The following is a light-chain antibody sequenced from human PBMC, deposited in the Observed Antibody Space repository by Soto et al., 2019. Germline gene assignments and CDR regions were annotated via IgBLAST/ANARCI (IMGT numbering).Light chain of an antibody. Sequence: QSVLTQPASVSGSLGQSITISCTGTSXDIGGYKYVPWYQQHPGKAPKLIIFEVSNRPSGVSDRFSGSNSGNTASLTISGLQAEDEADYYCTSYSRYRVLVFGGGTKITVL. CDR1: SXDIGGYKY. CDR2: EVS. V-gene: IGLV2-14*01. CDR3: TSYSRYRVLV. J-gene: IGLJ3*02.